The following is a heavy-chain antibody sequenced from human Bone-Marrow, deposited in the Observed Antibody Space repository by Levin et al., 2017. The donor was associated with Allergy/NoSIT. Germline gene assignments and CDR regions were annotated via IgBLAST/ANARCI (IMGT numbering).Heavy chain of an antibody. J-gene: IGHJ5*02. CDR3: ARVPTVTTYWFDP. V-gene: IGHV3-7*01. D-gene: IGHD4-17*01. CDR2: IKQDGSEK. Sequence: SGGSLRLSCAASGFTFSSYWMSWVRQAPGKGLEWVANIKQDGSEKYYVDSVKGRFTISRDNAKNSLYLQMNSLRAEDTAVYYCARVPTVTTYWFDPWGQGTLVTVSS. CDR1: GFTFSSYW.